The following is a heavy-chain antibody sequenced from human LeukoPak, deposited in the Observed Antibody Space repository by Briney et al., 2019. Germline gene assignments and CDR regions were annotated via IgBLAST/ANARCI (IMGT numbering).Heavy chain of an antibody. D-gene: IGHD1-26*01. CDR1: GYTLTELS. J-gene: IGHJ4*02. CDR2: FDPEDGET. CDR3: ATDGKGGSYWGGLVDY. V-gene: IGHV1-24*01. Sequence: GASVKVSCKVSGYTLTELSMHWVRQAPGKGLEWMGGFDPEDGETIYAQKFQGRVTMTEDTSTDTAYMELSSLRSEDTAVYYCATDGKGGSYWGGLVDYWGQGTLVTVSS.